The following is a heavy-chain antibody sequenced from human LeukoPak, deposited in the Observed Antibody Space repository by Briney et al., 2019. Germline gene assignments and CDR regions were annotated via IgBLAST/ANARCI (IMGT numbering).Heavy chain of an antibody. V-gene: IGHV3-11*03. Sequence: GGSLRLSCAASGFTFSDYYMSWIRQAPGKGLEWVSYISSSSSYTDYADSVKGRFTISRDNSKNTLYLQMNSLRAEDTAVYYCAKSPPMSNIVVVPAATYYYYYGMDVWGQGTTVTVSS. CDR2: ISSSSSYT. D-gene: IGHD2-2*01. CDR1: GFTFSDYY. CDR3: AKSPPMSNIVVVPAATYYYYYGMDV. J-gene: IGHJ6*02.